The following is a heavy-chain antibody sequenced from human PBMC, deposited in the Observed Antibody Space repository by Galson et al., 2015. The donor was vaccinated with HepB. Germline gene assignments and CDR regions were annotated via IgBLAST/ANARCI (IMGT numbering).Heavy chain of an antibody. CDR3: ARQYSSPGATIDY. V-gene: IGHV5-51*01. Sequence: QSGAEVKQPGESLKISCQVSGYSFTGYWIAWVRQMPGKGLEWMGIIYPGDSDTMYSPSFQGQVTMSADKSSNTAYLQWSSLKASDTAMYYCARQYSSPGATIDYWGQGSLVTVSS. D-gene: IGHD1-26*01. CDR1: GYSFTGYW. CDR2: IYPGDSDT. J-gene: IGHJ4*02.